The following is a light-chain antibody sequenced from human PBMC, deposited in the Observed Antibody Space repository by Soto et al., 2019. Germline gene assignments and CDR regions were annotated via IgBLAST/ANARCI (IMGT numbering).Light chain of an antibody. Sequence: SYELTQPPSVSVAPGKTARITCGGNNIGSKSVHWYQQKPGQAPVLVIYYDSDRPSGIPERFSGSNSGNTATLTISRVEAGDEADYYCQVWDSSSDLVVFGGGNQLTVL. V-gene: IGLV3-21*04. CDR2: YDS. CDR3: QVWDSSSDLVV. J-gene: IGLJ2*01. CDR1: NIGSKS.